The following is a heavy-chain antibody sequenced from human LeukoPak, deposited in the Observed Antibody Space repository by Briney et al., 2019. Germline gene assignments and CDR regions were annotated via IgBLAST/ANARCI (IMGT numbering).Heavy chain of an antibody. Sequence: ASVKVSFKASGYTFTGYYMHWVRQAPGRGLEWMGWINPNSGGTNYAQKFQGRVTMTRDTSISTAYMELSRLRSDDTAVYYCARGRFTMVRGVISPIDYWGQGTLVTVSS. CDR2: INPNSGGT. CDR3: ARGRFTMVRGVISPIDY. D-gene: IGHD3-10*01. V-gene: IGHV1-2*02. CDR1: GYTFTGYY. J-gene: IGHJ4*02.